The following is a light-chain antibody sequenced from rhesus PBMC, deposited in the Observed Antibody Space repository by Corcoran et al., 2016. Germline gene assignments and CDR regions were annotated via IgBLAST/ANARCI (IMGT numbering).Light chain of an antibody. V-gene: IGKV1-19*01. Sequence: DIQMTQSPSSLSASVGDKVTITCHASQGIISWLAWYQQNPGTAPKPLIYYASSLQSGVPSRFSGSGSGTDYTLTVNSLQPEDFATYCCQQCDDLPFTFGRGTKLDIQ. J-gene: IGKJ3*01. CDR2: YAS. CDR3: QQCDDLPFT. CDR1: QGIISW.